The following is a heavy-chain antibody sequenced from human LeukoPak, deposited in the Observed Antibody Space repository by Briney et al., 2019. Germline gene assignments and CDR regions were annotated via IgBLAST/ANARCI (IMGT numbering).Heavy chain of an antibody. CDR2: IIPIFGTA. D-gene: IGHD2-15*01. Sequence: ASVKVSCKASGGTFSSYAISWVRQAPGQGLEWMGGIIPIFGTANYAQKFQGRVTITADESTSTAYMELSSLRSEDAAVYYCARGHPCSGGSCYFPNWGQGTLVTVSS. CDR3: ARGHPCSGGSCYFPN. J-gene: IGHJ4*02. CDR1: GGTFSSYA. V-gene: IGHV1-69*13.